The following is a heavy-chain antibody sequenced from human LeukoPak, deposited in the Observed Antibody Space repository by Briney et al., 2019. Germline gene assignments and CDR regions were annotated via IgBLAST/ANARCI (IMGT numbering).Heavy chain of an antibody. CDR2: ISSSSSYI. V-gene: IGHV3-21*01. CDR1: GFTFSSYS. CDR3: ARVGEKYCSGGSCYSDFDY. D-gene: IGHD2-15*01. Sequence: GGSLRLSCAASGFTFSSYSMNWVRQAPGKGLEWVSSISSSSSYIYYADSEKGRFTISRDNAKNSLYLKMNSLRAEDTAVYYCARVGEKYCSGGSCYSDFDYWGQGTLVTVSS. J-gene: IGHJ4*02.